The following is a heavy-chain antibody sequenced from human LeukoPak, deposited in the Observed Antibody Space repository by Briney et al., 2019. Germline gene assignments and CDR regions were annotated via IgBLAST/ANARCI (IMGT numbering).Heavy chain of an antibody. J-gene: IGHJ5*02. Sequence: PGGSLRLSCAASGFTFSSYSMNWVRQAPGKGLEWVSGISGSGDSTYYADSVKGRFTISRDNSKNTLYLQMNSLRAEDTAVYYCAKAVSGYPNWFDPWGQGTLVTVSS. CDR1: GFTFSSYS. CDR2: ISGSGDST. D-gene: IGHD3-3*01. V-gene: IGHV3-23*01. CDR3: AKAVSGYPNWFDP.